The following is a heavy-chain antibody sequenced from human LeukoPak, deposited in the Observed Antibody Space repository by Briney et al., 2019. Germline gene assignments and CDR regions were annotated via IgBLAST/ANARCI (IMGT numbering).Heavy chain of an antibody. CDR2: ISSDGNSK. CDR1: GSTFSRYA. Sequence: GGSLRLSCAASGSTFSRYAIHWVRQAPGKGLEWVAVISSDGNSKYYADSVKGRFTISRDNSKNTLYLQMNSLRAEDTAVYYCARVSVFGVVIPPDFWGQGTLVTVSS. D-gene: IGHD3-3*01. V-gene: IGHV3-30*01. J-gene: IGHJ4*02. CDR3: ARVSVFGVVIPPDF.